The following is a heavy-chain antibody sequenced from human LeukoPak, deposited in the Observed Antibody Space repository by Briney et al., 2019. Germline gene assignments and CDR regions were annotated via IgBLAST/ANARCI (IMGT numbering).Heavy chain of an antibody. D-gene: IGHD2-2*01. V-gene: IGHV4-59*01. CDR2: IYYGGST. Sequence: SETLSLTCTVSGGSISSYYWSWIRQPPGKGLEWIGYIYYGGSTNYNPSLKSRVTISVDTSKNQFSLKLSSVTAADTAVYYCARDRGSSKGWFDPWGQGTLVTVSS. CDR3: ARDRGSSKGWFDP. J-gene: IGHJ5*02. CDR1: GGSISSYY.